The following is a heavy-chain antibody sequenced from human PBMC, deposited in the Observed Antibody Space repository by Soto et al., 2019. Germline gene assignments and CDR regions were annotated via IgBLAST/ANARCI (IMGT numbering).Heavy chain of an antibody. CDR3: AKRVEYSSSTHYFDY. CDR2: ISDSGGDT. Sequence: EVQLLESGGGLVQPGGSLRLACAASGFTFSGYAMSWVRQAPGKGLEWVSAISDSGGDTYYADSVKGRFTISRDNPKNTLYLQMNSLRAEDTAVYYCAKRVEYSSSTHYFDYWGQGTLVTVSS. J-gene: IGHJ4*02. CDR1: GFTFSGYA. V-gene: IGHV3-23*01. D-gene: IGHD6-6*01.